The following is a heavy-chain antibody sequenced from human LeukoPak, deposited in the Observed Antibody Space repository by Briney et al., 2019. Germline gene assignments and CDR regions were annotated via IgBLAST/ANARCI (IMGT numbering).Heavy chain of an antibody. CDR2: MYYSGST. V-gene: IGHV4-59*08. D-gene: IGHD1-14*01. Sequence: SETLSLTCTVSGGPISSYYWSWIRQPPGKGLEWIGYMYYSGSTNYNPRVTIPVDTPKNQFSLKLSSVTAADTAVYYCAGGVHNGAFDIWGQGTMVTVSS. J-gene: IGHJ3*02. CDR1: GGPISSYY. CDR3: AGGVHNGAFDI.